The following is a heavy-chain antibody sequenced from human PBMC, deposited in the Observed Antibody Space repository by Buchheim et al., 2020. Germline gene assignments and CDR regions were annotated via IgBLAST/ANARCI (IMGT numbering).Heavy chain of an antibody. CDR1: GFTFSSYA. V-gene: IGHV3-30-3*01. Sequence: VQLVESGGGVVQPGRSLRLSCAASGFTFSSYAMHWVRQAPGKGLEWVAVISYDGSNKYYADSVKGRFTISRDNSKNTLYLQMNSLRAEDTAVYYCARDRSGYDYGWFDPWGQGTL. D-gene: IGHD5-12*01. CDR2: ISYDGSNK. CDR3: ARDRSGYDYGWFDP. J-gene: IGHJ5*02.